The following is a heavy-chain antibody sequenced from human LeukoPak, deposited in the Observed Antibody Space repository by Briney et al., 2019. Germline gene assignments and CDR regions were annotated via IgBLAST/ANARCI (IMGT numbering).Heavy chain of an antibody. Sequence: TLSLTCTVSGGSISSYYWSWIRQPPGKALEWLARIDWDDDKYYSTSLKTRLTISKDTSKNQVVLTMTNMDPVDTATYYCARSTFDYGDSPFDHWGQGTLVTVSS. CDR1: GGSISSYYW. D-gene: IGHD4-17*01. CDR3: ARSTFDYGDSPFDH. CDR2: IDWDDDK. J-gene: IGHJ4*02. V-gene: IGHV2-70*11.